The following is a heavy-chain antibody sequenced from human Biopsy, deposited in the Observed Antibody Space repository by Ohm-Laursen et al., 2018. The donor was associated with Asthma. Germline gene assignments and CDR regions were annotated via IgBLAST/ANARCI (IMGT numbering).Heavy chain of an antibody. CDR3: ARSYDTDSYPVLVLGY. J-gene: IGHJ4*02. CDR1: GGSFSNFA. CDR2: ILTKFDIT. D-gene: IGHD3-22*01. V-gene: IGHV1-69*04. Sequence: SSVKDSCKASGGSFSNFAFSWVRQAPGRGLEWMGTILTKFDITSYAEKFQGRVTITADKSTSTTYMELSRLRSEDTAVYYCARSYDTDSYPVLVLGYWGQGTLVTVSS.